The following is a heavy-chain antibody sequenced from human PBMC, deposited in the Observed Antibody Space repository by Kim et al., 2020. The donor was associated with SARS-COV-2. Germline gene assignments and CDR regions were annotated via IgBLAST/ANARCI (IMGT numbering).Heavy chain of an antibody. D-gene: IGHD3-10*01. CDR1: GGSISSGGYY. Sequence: SETLSLTCTVSGGSISSGGYYWSWIRQHSGKGLEWIGYIYYSGSTYYNPSLKSRVTISVDTSKNQFSLKLSSVTAADTAVYYCARDRHSSNKRITMVRGVISGFDPWGQGTLVTVSS. CDR3: ARDRHSSNKRITMVRGVISGFDP. J-gene: IGHJ5*02. V-gene: IGHV4-31*03. CDR2: IYYSGST.